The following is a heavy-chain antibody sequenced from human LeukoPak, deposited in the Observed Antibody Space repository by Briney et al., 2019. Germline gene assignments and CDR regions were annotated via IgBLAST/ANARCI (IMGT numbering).Heavy chain of an antibody. V-gene: IGHV1-2*02. J-gene: IGHJ4*02. CDR3: AREGNNGHNYFDF. CDR2: INPNSGGT. Sequence: RASVKVSCKASGYTFTGYYVHWVRQAPGQGLEWMGWINPNSGGTNYAQKFQGRVTMTRDTSISTAYMELSRLRSDDTAVYYCAREGNNGHNYFDFWGQGTLVTVSS. CDR1: GYTFTGYY. D-gene: IGHD5-24*01.